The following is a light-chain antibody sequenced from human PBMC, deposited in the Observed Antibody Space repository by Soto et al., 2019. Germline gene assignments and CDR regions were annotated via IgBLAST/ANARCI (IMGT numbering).Light chain of an antibody. V-gene: IGKV1-39*01. CDR1: QRISAY. CDR3: QQGYGPPFS. Sequence: DIQMTQSPSSLSASVGDRVTLTCRASQRISAYLNWYQQKPGKAPKLLIYAASSLQSGVSSRFSGSGSGTDFALTISSLQPEDFATYYCQQGYGPPFSFGPGTKVDI. CDR2: AAS. J-gene: IGKJ3*01.